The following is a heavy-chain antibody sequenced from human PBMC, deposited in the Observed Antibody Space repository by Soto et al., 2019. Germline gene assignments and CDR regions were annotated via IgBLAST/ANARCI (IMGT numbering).Heavy chain of an antibody. J-gene: IGHJ4*02. D-gene: IGHD1-26*01. CDR2: IYHSGST. CDR1: GGSISSSNW. CDR3: ARSGSYGGGYFAY. Sequence: QVQLQESGPGLVKPSGTLSLTCAVSGGSISSSNWWSWVRQPPGKGLEWIGEIYHSGSTNYNPSLTSRVAVSVDKAKNPVSLKLRSVTAADTAVYSGARSGSYGGGYFAYWGQGTLVTVSS. V-gene: IGHV4-4*02.